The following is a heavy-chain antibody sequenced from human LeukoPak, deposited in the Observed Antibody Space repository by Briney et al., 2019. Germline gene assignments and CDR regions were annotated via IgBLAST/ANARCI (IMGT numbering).Heavy chain of an antibody. V-gene: IGHV4-4*02. CDR1: GGSITSNH. J-gene: IGHJ4*02. CDR3: ARHGGHYQSDD. D-gene: IGHD2-21*01. Sequence: SETLSFTCTVSGGSITSNHWSWVRQPPGKGLEWIGQVHHSGGTSYNPSLRSRVTISIDKSENQFSLKLNSVTAADTAVYYCARHGGHYQSDDWGQGTLVTVSS. CDR2: VHHSGGT.